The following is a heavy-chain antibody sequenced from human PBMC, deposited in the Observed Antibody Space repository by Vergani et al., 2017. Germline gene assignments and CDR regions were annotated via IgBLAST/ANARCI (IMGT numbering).Heavy chain of an antibody. D-gene: IGHD2-21*01. CDR2: IYTSGAT. CDR3: ARDRGECDKDALDV. J-gene: IGHJ3*01. CDR1: GGSFSTGGQS. Sequence: QVQLQESGPGLVKPSQTLSLTCTVSGGSFSTGGQSWTWLRQSAGKGLEWIGRIYTSGATNYNPSLRSRAIMSVDPSKKQFSQKWTSVTAADTAVYYCARDRGECDKDALDVWVRGTKVAVTS. V-gene: IGHV4-61*02.